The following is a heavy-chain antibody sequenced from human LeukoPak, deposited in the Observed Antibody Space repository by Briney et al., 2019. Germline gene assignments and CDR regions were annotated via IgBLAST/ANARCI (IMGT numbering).Heavy chain of an antibody. CDR3: ARDLRNWNDGNFDY. J-gene: IGHJ4*02. CDR2: ISSSGSTI. Sequence: PGGSLRLSCAASGFTFSSYEMTWVRQAPGKGLEWVSYISSSGSTIYFADSVKGRFTISRDNAKNSLYLQMNSLRAEDTAVYYCARDLRNWNDGNFDYWGQGTLVTVSS. CDR1: GFTFSSYE. D-gene: IGHD1-20*01. V-gene: IGHV3-48*03.